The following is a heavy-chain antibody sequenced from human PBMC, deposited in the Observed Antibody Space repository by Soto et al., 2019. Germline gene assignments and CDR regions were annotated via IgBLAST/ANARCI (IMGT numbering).Heavy chain of an antibody. CDR2: FYYSGST. J-gene: IGHJ3*02. D-gene: IGHD3-10*01. Sequence: TSETLSLTCTVSGGSVSGGSYFWSWVRQPPGKGLEWIGYFYYSGSTKYNPSLKSRVTILEDTSKNQFSLKLNSVTAADTAVYYCARRYGGAFDIWGQGTMVTVSS. V-gene: IGHV4-61*01. CDR3: ARRYGGAFDI. CDR1: GGSVSGGSYF.